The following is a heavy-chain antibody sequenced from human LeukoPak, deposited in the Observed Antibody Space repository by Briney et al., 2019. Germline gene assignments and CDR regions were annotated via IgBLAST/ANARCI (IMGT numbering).Heavy chain of an antibody. CDR2: IRYDETNK. J-gene: IGHJ4*02. Sequence: GGSLRLSCAASGFTFRSYGMHWVREAPGKGLEWGAFIRYDETNKYNADSEKGRFTISRDNSKNTLYLQMNSVRAEDTAVFYCGKDVFLQYLLPYYFDSWGQGTLVTVSS. CDR1: GFTFRSYG. CDR3: GKDVFLQYLLPYYFDS. D-gene: IGHD3-3*01. V-gene: IGHV3-30*02.